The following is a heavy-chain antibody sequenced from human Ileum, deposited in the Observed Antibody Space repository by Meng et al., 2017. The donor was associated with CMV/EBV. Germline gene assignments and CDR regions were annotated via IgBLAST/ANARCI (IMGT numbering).Heavy chain of an antibody. CDR1: GFTFSSYE. CDR2: ISSSGSTI. D-gene: IGHD1-26*01. CDR3: ARGYSGSYYYFDY. V-gene: IGHV3-48*03. Sequence: GGPLRPSCAASGFTFSSYEMNWVRQAPGKGLEWVSYISSSGSTIYYADSVKGRFTISRDNAKNSLYLQMNSLRAEDTAVYYCARGYSGSYYYFDYWGQGTLVTVSS. J-gene: IGHJ4*02.